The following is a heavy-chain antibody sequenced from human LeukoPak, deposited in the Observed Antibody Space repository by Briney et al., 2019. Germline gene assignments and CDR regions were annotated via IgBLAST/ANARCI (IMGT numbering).Heavy chain of an antibody. CDR1: GGTFSSYA. D-gene: IGHD5-24*01. CDR3: ARDMGRGRWLQFGFDY. J-gene: IGHJ4*02. Sequence: SVKVSCKASGGTFSSYAISWVRQAPGQGLEWMGGIIPIFSTANYAQKFQGRVTMTRDMSTSTVYMELSSLRSEDTAVYYCARDMGRGRWLQFGFDYWGQGTLVTVSS. V-gene: IGHV1-69*05. CDR2: IIPIFSTA.